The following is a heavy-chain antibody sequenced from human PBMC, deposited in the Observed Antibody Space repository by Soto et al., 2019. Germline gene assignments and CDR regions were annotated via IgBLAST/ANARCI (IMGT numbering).Heavy chain of an antibody. CDR3: IQSRCGGDCLQSYASYYYYGMDV. D-gene: IGHD2-21*02. V-gene: IGHV2-5*02. Sequence: GSGPTLVNPTQTLTLTCTFSAFSLSTGGVGVGWIRQPPGKALEWLALIYWDDDKRYSPSLRSRLTITKGTSKNQVVLTMTNKDPVDTATYYCIQSRCGGDCLQSYASYYYYGMDVWGQGTTDTVSS. J-gene: IGHJ6*02. CDR1: AFSLSTGGVG. CDR2: IYWDDDK.